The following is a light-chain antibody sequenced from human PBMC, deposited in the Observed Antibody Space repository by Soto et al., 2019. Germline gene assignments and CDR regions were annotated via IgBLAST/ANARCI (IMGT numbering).Light chain of an antibody. J-gene: IGKJ4*01. CDR2: GVS. CDR1: QYMSNT. V-gene: IGKV3-15*01. CDR3: QQYNKWPSLT. Sequence: EIVLTHSPGTLSLSPCERATLSYSASQYMSNTLAWYQQKPGQAPRLLIYGVSTRATGIPDRFSGSGSGTEFTLTISSLQSEDSAVYYCQQYNKWPSLTFGGGTKVDIK.